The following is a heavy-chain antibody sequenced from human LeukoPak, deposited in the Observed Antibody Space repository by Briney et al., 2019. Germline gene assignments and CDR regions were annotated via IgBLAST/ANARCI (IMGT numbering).Heavy chain of an antibody. J-gene: IGHJ4*02. CDR3: ARAKTSGSYLYDY. CDR2: TSTSSTYI. D-gene: IGHD1-26*01. V-gene: IGHV3-21*01. Sequence: PGGSLRLSCAASGFTFSKYSMSWVRQAPGKGLEWVSSTSTSSTYIYYADSIKGRFTVSRDNAKKSLYLQISSLRAEDTAVYYCARAKTSGSYLYDYWGQGTLVTVSS. CDR1: GFTFSKYS.